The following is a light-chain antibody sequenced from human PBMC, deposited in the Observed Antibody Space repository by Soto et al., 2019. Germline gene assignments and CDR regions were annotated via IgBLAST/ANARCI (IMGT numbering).Light chain of an antibody. CDR1: QSISSW. V-gene: IGKV1-5*01. CDR3: QQYNSYLWT. Sequence: DIQMTQSPSTLSASVGDRVTITCRASQSISSWLAWYQQKPGKAPKLLIYDASSLESGVPSRFSGSRSGTEFTLTISSLQPDDFATYYCQQYNSYLWTFGQGTKLDIK. CDR2: DAS. J-gene: IGKJ1*01.